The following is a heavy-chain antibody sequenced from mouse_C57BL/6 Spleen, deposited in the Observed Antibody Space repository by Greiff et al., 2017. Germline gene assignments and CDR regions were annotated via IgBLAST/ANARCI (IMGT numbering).Heavy chain of an antibody. CDR1: GYSITSGYY. Sequence: VQLQQSGPGLVKPSQSLSLTCSVTGYSITSGYYWNWIRQFPGNKLEWMGYISYDGSNNYNPSLKNRISITRDTSKNQFCLKLNAVTTEDTATYDCARDGGSWFAYWGQGTLVTVSA. CDR3: ARDGGSWFAY. CDR2: ISYDGSN. J-gene: IGHJ3*01. D-gene: IGHD3-1*01. V-gene: IGHV3-6*01.